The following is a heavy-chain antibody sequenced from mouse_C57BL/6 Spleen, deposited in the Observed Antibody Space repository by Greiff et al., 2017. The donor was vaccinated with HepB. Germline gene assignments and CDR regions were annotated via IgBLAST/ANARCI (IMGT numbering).Heavy chain of an antibody. Sequence: VKLMESGAELARPGASVKLSCKASGYTFTSYGISWVKQRTGQGLEWIGEIYPRSGNTYYNEKFKGKATLTADKSSSTAYMELRSLTSEDSAVYFCARKGYYGSSYGYFDVWGTGTTVTVSS. CDR1: GYTFTSYG. J-gene: IGHJ1*03. V-gene: IGHV1-81*01. CDR2: IYPRSGNT. CDR3: ARKGYYGSSYGYFDV. D-gene: IGHD1-1*01.